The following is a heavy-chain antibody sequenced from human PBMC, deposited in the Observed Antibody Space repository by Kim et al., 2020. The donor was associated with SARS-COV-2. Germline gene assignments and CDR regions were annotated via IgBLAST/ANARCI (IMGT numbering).Heavy chain of an antibody. Sequence: GGSLRLSCVASGFTFSSYGMSWVRQAPGKGLEWVSGIIDSGSSANYIDSVKGRFTISRDNSKNTVYLQMNSLRVEDRAVYYCGKCSGCNCRDYYFDYWGQGTLVTVSS. D-gene: IGHD3-22*01. CDR3: GKCSGCNCRDYYFDY. J-gene: IGHJ4*02. CDR2: IIDSGSSA. V-gene: IGHV3-23*01. CDR1: GFTFSSYG.